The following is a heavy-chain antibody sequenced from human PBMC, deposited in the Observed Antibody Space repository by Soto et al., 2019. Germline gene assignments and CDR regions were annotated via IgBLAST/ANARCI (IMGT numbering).Heavy chain of an antibody. CDR3: ARITSGKSAAGFDY. CDR1: GFTVSSNY. CDR2: IYSGGST. V-gene: IGHV3-53*01. Sequence: GGFLRLSCAASGFTVSSNYMSWVRQAPGKGLEWVSVIYSGGSTYYADSVKGRFTISRDNSKNTLYLQMNSLRAEDTAVYYCARITSGKSAAGFDYWGQGTLVTVSS. D-gene: IGHD6-13*01. J-gene: IGHJ4*02.